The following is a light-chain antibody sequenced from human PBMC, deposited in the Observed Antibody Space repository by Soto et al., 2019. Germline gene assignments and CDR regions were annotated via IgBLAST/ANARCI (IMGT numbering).Light chain of an antibody. CDR3: QQYNNWPLT. V-gene: IGKV3-20*01. J-gene: IGKJ4*01. Sequence: EIVLTQSPGTLSLSPGERATLSCRASQRVSASYLAWYQQKPGQAPRLLIYGAASRATGIPDRFSGSGSGTDFTLTISRLEPEDFAVYYCQQYNNWPLTFGGGTKVEIK. CDR2: GAA. CDR1: QRVSASY.